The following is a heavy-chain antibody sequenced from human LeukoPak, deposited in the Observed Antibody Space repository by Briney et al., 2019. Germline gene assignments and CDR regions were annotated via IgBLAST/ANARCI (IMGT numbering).Heavy chain of an antibody. D-gene: IGHD3-22*01. J-gene: IGHJ4*02. CDR3: ARAHSSGYPTNFDY. CDR1: GGSISSSSYY. Sequence: SETLSLTCSVSGGSISSSSYYWGWIRQPPGKGLEWIGNIYYSGSTYYKPSLKSRVTMSVDTSKNQFSVKLSSVTAADTAVYYCARAHSSGYPTNFDYWGQGTLVTVSS. V-gene: IGHV4-39*07. CDR2: IYYSGST.